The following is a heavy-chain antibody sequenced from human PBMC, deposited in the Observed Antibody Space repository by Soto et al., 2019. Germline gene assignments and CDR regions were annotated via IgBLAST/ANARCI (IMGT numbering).Heavy chain of an antibody. V-gene: IGHV4-4*02. CDR3: ARERVSWFGDLLPLGLDV. Sequence: PSETLSLTCAISGDSINSSHLWTWVRQPPGKGLEWIGEAHHGGTNSNPSLKTRVTILLDKSKNQFSLKLNSVTAADTAIYYCARERVSWFGDLLPLGLDVWGQGTMVTVSS. CDR1: GDSINSSHL. D-gene: IGHD3-10*01. J-gene: IGHJ6*02. CDR2: AHHGGT.